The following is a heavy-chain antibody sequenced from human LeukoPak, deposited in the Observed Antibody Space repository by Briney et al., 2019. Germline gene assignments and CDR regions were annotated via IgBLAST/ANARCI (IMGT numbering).Heavy chain of an antibody. CDR2: INPSSGGT. V-gene: IGHV1-2*02. CDR3: ARDRGSSWYVDY. CDR1: GYIFTSYY. Sequence: GPSVNVSCKTSGYIFTSYYIHGVRQAPGQAREWMGWINPSSGGTEYAQRFQGRVTMTGDTSISTAYMELRRVRSDDTAVYYCARDRGSSWYVDYWGQGTLVTVSS. D-gene: IGHD6-13*01. J-gene: IGHJ4*02.